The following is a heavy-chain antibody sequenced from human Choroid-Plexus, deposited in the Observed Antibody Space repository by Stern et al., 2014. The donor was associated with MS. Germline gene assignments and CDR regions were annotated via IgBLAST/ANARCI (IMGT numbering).Heavy chain of an antibody. Sequence: QVQLQESGPGLVKPSETLSLTCTVSGGPISSSSYYWGWIRQPPGKGLEWIGTIHYTGSTNYNPSLKSRVTFSVDMPRNQFSVKLGSVPAADTAVYYCASWVGARRRRFDYWGQGTLVTVSS. CDR2: IHYTGST. J-gene: IGHJ4*02. CDR3: ASWVGARRRRFDY. CDR1: GGPISSSSYY. D-gene: IGHD1-26*01. V-gene: IGHV4-39*01.